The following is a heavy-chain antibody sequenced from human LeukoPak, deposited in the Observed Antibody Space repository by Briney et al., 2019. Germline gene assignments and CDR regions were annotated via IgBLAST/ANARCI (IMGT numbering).Heavy chain of an antibody. Sequence: GESLKISCKGSGYSFTSYWIGWVRQMPGKGLEWMGIIYPGDSDTRYSPSFQGQVTISADKSISAAYLQWSSLKASDTAMYYCGLVAALSSPTIDYWGQGTLVTVSS. CDR1: GYSFTSYW. D-gene: IGHD2-8*02. CDR2: IYPGDSDT. V-gene: IGHV5-51*01. CDR3: GLVAALSSPTIDY. J-gene: IGHJ4*02.